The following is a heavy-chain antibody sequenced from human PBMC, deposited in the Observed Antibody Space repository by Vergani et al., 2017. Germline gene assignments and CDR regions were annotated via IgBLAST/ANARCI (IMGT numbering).Heavy chain of an antibody. Sequence: QVPLVESGGGVVQPGGSLRLSCAASGFTFNIYGMHWVRQAPGKGLEWVAFIRYDGSDKYYADSVKGRFTISRDNSMNTLYLQMNSLRADDTAVYYCAKELTTVTIPNYFDYWGQGTLVTVS. D-gene: IGHD4-17*01. J-gene: IGHJ4*02. CDR2: IRYDGSDK. CDR1: GFTFNIYG. CDR3: AKELTTVTIPNYFDY. V-gene: IGHV3-30*02.